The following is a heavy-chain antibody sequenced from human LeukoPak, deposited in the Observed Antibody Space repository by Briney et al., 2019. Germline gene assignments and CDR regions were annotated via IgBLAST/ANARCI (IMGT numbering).Heavy chain of an antibody. D-gene: IGHD3-3*01. CDR1: GFSFSTFA. Sequence: GGSLRLSCVASGFSFSTFAIIWVRQAPGRGLEWVSAINADGDSTHYADSVKGRFTISRDNSKNTLYLQMNSLRAEDTAVYYCAKKRADVWSDYDYWGQGTLVTVSS. V-gene: IGHV3-23*01. CDR2: INADGDST. J-gene: IGHJ4*02. CDR3: AKKRADVWSDYDY.